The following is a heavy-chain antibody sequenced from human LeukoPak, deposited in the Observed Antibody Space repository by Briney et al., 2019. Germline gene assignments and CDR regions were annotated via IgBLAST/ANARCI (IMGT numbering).Heavy chain of an antibody. Sequence: ASVKVSCKASGYTFTSYDINWVRQATGQGLEWMGWMNPNSGNTGYAQKFQGRVTITRNTSISTAYMELNSLRAEDTAVYYCAKHEGSSWYHRNNYFDYWGQGTLVTVSS. J-gene: IGHJ4*02. CDR3: AKHEGSSWYHRNNYFDY. CDR1: GYTFTSYD. V-gene: IGHV1-8*03. CDR2: MNPNSGNT. D-gene: IGHD6-13*01.